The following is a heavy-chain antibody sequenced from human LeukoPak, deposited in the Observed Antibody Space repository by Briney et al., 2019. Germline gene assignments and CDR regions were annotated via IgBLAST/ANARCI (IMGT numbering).Heavy chain of an antibody. D-gene: IGHD4-23*01. Sequence: PGGSLRLSCVASGFTFRNCALTWVRQAPGKGLEWVSLISGKGETTYYADSVKGRFTISRDNSKNTAYLQMNSLRAEDTALYYCVKRRSVNSGPFDYWGQGILVTVSS. CDR1: GFTFRNCA. CDR3: VKRRSVNSGPFDY. V-gene: IGHV3-23*01. CDR2: ISGKGETT. J-gene: IGHJ4*02.